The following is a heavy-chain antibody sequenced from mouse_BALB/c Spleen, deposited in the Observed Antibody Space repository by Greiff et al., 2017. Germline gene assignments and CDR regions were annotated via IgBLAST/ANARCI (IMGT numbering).Heavy chain of an antibody. CDR1: GYTFTSYY. J-gene: IGHJ4*01. V-gene: IGHV1S56*01. D-gene: IGHD2-4*01. CDR2: IYPGNVNT. CDR3: ARLITSDYYAMDY. Sequence: VQLQQSGPELVKPGASVRISCKASGYTFTSYYIHWVKQRPGQGLEWIGWIYPGNVNTKYNEKFKGKATLTADKSSSTAYMQLSSLTSEDSAVYFCARLITSDYYAMDYWGQGTSVTVSS.